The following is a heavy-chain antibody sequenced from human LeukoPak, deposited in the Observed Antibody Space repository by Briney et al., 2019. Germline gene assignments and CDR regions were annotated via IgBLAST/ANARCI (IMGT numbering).Heavy chain of an antibody. CDR2: ISSSSSTI. D-gene: IGHD3-22*01. Sequence: GGSLGLSCAASGFTFSSYRMNWVRQAPGKGLEGVSYISSSSSTIYYAHSVKGRFTISRDNAKNSLFLQMNSLRAEDTAVYYCAKVGYYYDSSLDYWGQGTLVTVSS. CDR1: GFTFSSYR. CDR3: AKVGYYYDSSLDY. V-gene: IGHV3-48*04. J-gene: IGHJ4*02.